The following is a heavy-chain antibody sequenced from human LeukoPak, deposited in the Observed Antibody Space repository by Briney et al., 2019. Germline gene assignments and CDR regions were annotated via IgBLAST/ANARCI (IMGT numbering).Heavy chain of an antibody. J-gene: IGHJ5*02. CDR3: AGKPYGSGTYYNNWFDP. D-gene: IGHD3-10*01. CDR1: GFTLNTYG. V-gene: IGHV3-30*03. CDR2: ISNDGGNR. Sequence: GGSLRLSCAGSGFTLNTYGMHWVRQPPGKGLEWVAVISNDGGNRFYADSVKGRFTISRDNSENTVYLQMDSLRPEDTAVYYCAGKPYGSGTYYNNWFDPWGQGTLVTVSS.